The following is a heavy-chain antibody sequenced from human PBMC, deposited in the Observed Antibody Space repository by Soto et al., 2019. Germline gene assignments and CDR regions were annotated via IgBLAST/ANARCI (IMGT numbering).Heavy chain of an antibody. J-gene: IGHJ6*02. V-gene: IGHV4-31*03. D-gene: IGHD3-10*01. CDR2: IYYIGST. CDR3: ARLLCFGELSGCYGMAV. Sequence: SETLSLTCTVSGGSISIGGYYWSWIRQHPGKGLEWIGYIYYIGSTYYNPSLKSRVTISVDTSKNQFSLKLSSVTAADTAVYYCARLLCFGELSGCYGMAVWGQGTTVTVSS. CDR1: GGSISIGGYY.